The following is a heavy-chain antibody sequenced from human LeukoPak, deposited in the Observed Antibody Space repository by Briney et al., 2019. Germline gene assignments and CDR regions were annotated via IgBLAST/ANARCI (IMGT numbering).Heavy chain of an antibody. J-gene: IGHJ5*02. CDR2: IYYSGST. V-gene: IGHV4-39*07. CDR1: GGSISSSSYY. Sequence: SETLSLTCTVSGGSISSSSYYWGWIRQPPGKGLEWIGSIYYSGSTYYNPSLKSRVTIPVDTSKNQFSLKLSSVTAADTAVYYCARGTAVAGNNWFDPWGQGTLVTVSS. CDR3: ARGTAVAGNNWFDP. D-gene: IGHD6-19*01.